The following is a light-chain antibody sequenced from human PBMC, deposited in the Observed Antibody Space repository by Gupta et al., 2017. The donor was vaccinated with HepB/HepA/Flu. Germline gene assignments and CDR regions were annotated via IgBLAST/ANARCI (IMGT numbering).Light chain of an antibody. CDR3: RQTLPTPGT. V-gene: IGKV2-28*01. Sequence: DIVMTQSPLSLPVTPGEPASISCRSTQSLLRSDGYNYVDWFLQKPGQPPQSLIYLGSNRAPGVPDRFSGSGSGTTFTLRISRVEAEDVGIYYCRQTLPTPGTFGQGTKVDI. CDR2: LGS. CDR1: QSLLRSDGYNY. J-gene: IGKJ1*01.